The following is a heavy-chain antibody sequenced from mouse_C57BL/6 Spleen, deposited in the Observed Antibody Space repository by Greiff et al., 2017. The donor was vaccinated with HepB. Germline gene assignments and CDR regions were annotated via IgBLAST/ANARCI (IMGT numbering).Heavy chain of an antibody. V-gene: IGHV1-18*01. D-gene: IGHD1-1*01. Sequence: VQLQQSGPELVKPGASVKIPCKASGYTFTDYNMDWVKQSHGKSLEWIGDINPNNGGTIYNQKFKGKATLTVDKSSSTAYMELRSLTSEDTAVYYCARADGSSYVRYFDVWGTGTTVTVSS. CDR1: GYTFTDYN. CDR2: INPNNGGT. CDR3: ARADGSSYVRYFDV. J-gene: IGHJ1*03.